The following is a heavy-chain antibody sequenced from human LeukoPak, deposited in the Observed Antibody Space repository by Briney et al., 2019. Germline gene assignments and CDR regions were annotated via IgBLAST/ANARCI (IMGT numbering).Heavy chain of an antibody. Sequence: SETLSLTCAVYGGSFSGYYWSWIRQPPGKGLEWIGEINHSGSTNYNPSLKSRVTISVDTSKNQFSLKLSSVTAADTAVYYCARGLLYSSSWYYYYYCMDVWVKGTTVTVSS. V-gene: IGHV4-34*01. CDR3: ARGLLYSSSWYYYYYCMDV. CDR2: INHSGST. CDR1: GGSFSGYY. J-gene: IGHJ6*03. D-gene: IGHD6-13*01.